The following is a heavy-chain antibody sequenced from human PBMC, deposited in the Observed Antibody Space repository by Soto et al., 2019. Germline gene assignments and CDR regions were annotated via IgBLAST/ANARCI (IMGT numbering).Heavy chain of an antibody. CDR2: IGSSGATK. CDR3: AKGGIATARFDP. D-gene: IGHD2-21*01. Sequence: EEQLLESGGGWVQRGESLRLSCAASGFTFGDYVMSWVRQAPGKGLEWVSGIGSSGATKMYEDSVQGRFSISRDNSKNTLYLQLNSLRAEETALYYCAKGGIATARFDPWGRGTLVTVS. J-gene: IGHJ5*02. CDR1: GFTFGDYV. V-gene: IGHV3-23*01.